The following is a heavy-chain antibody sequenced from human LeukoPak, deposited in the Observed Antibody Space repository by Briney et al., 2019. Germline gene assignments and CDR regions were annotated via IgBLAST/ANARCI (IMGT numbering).Heavy chain of an antibody. Sequence: SQTLSLTCAISGDSVSSNSAAWHWIRQSPSRGLEWLGRTCYRGKWYNDYALSVKSRITINPDTFKNQFSLRLNSLTPEDTAVYYCLRDRVPRGLVAAGYGMDVWGQGTTVTVSS. V-gene: IGHV6-1*01. D-gene: IGHD6-13*01. CDR2: TCYRGKWYN. J-gene: IGHJ6*02. CDR3: LRDRVPRGLVAAGYGMDV. CDR1: GDSVSSNSAA.